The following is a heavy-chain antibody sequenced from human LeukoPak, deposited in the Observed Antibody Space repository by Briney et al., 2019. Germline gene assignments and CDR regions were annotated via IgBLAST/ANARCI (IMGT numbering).Heavy chain of an antibody. CDR2: IYYSGST. J-gene: IGHJ5*02. D-gene: IGHD5-12*01. CDR1: GGSIRSYY. Sequence: SETLSLTCTVSGGSIRSYYWSWIRQPPGKGLEWIGYIYYSGSTNYNPSLKSRVTISVDTSKNQFSLKLSSVTAADTAVYYCARDGGGYSGYVAWGQGTLATVSS. CDR3: ARDGGGYSGYVA. V-gene: IGHV4-59*01.